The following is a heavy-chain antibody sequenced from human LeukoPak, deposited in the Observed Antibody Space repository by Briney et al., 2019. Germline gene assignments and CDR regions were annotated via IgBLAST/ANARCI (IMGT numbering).Heavy chain of an antibody. D-gene: IGHD2-15*01. Sequence: PSETLSLTCTVSGVSVSSGSYYWSWIRQPPGKGLEWIGYIYYSGSTNYNPSLKSRVTMSLDTSKNQFSLKLSSVTAADTAVYYCARIHRYCSGGACYVLDNWGQGTLVAVSS. CDR2: IYYSGST. J-gene: IGHJ4*02. V-gene: IGHV4-61*01. CDR1: GVSVSSGSYY. CDR3: ARIHRYCSGGACYVLDN.